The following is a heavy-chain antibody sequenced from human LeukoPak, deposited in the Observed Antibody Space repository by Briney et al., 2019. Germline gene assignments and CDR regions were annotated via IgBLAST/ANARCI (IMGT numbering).Heavy chain of an antibody. CDR2: INHSGST. J-gene: IGHJ4*02. V-gene: IGHV4-34*01. D-gene: IGHD3-22*01. CDR1: GGSFSGYH. Sequence: PSETLSLTCAVYGGSFSGYHSSWIPQPPGKGLEWIGEINHSGSTNYNPSLKSRVTISVDTSKNQFSLKLSSVTAADTAVYYCARVRGTYYQDSSGQSPYYFDYWGQGTLVTVSS. CDR3: ARVRGTYYQDSSGQSPYYFDY.